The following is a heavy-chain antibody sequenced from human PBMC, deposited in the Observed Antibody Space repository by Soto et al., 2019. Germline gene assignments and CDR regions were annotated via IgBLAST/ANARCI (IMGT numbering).Heavy chain of an antibody. CDR2: IYYSGST. CDR3: ARVPSGSYSQIDY. CDR1: GGSISSYY. V-gene: IGHV4-59*01. J-gene: IGHJ4*02. D-gene: IGHD1-26*01. Sequence: SETLSLTCTVSGGSISSYYWSWIRQPPGKGLEWIGYIYYSGSTNYNPSLKGRVTIFVDTSKNQFSLKLNSVTAADTAMYYCARVPSGSYSQIDYWAQGTLVTVSS.